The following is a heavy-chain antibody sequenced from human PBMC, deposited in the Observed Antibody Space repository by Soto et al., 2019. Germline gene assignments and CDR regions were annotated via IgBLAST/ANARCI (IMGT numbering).Heavy chain of an antibody. Sequence: GASVKVSCKASGYTFTSYGISWVRQAPGQGLEWMGWISAYNGNTNYAQKLQGRVTMTTDTSTSTAYMELRSLRSDDTAVYYCARVWIGWELLEDDAFDIWGEGTMVTVSS. CDR3: ARVWIGWELLEDDAFDI. J-gene: IGHJ3*02. V-gene: IGHV1-18*04. D-gene: IGHD1-26*01. CDR1: GYTFTSYG. CDR2: ISAYNGNT.